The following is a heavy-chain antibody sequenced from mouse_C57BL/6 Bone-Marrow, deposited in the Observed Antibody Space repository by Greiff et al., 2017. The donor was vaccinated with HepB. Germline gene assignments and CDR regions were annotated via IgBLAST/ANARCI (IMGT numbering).Heavy chain of an antibody. CDR3: TMVTAMDY. V-gene: IGHV14-4*01. CDR2: IDPENGDT. D-gene: IGHD2-2*01. CDR1: GFNIKDDY. J-gene: IGHJ4*01. Sequence: VQLKESGAELVRPGASVKLSCTASGFNIKDDYMHWVKQRPEQGLEWIGWIDPENGDTEYASKFQGKATITADTSSNTAYLQLSSLTSEDTAVYYCTMVTAMDYWGQGTSVTVSS.